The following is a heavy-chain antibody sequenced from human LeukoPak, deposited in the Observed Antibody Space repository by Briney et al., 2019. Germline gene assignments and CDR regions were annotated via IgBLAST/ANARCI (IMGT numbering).Heavy chain of an antibody. J-gene: IGHJ4*02. V-gene: IGHV3-30-3*01. CDR1: GFTFSSYA. CDR2: ISYDGSNK. D-gene: IGHD6-19*01. Sequence: PGGSLRLSCAASGFTFSSYAMHWVRQAPGKGLEWVAVISYDGSNKYYADSVKGRFTISRDNSKNTLYLQMNSLRAEDTAVYYCARGVEAVAGTDFDYWGQGTLVTVSS. CDR3: ARGVEAVAGTDFDY.